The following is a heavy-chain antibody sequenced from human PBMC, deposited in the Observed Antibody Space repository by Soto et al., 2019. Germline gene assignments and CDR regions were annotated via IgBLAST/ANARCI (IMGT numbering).Heavy chain of an antibody. CDR2: ISGSGGST. Sequence: EVQLLESGGGLVQPGGSLRLSCAASGFTFSSYAMSWVRQAPGKGLEWVSAISGSGGSTYYADSVKGRFTISRDNSKNTLYLQMNSLRAEDTAVYYCAKGLEGYCSGGSCAHYYYYYYMDVWGKGTTVTVSS. J-gene: IGHJ6*03. V-gene: IGHV3-23*01. CDR3: AKGLEGYCSGGSCAHYYYYYYMDV. CDR1: GFTFSSYA. D-gene: IGHD2-15*01.